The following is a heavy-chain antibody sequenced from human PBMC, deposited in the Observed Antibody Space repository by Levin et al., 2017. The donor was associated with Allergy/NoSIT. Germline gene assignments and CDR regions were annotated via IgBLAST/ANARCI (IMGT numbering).Heavy chain of an antibody. V-gene: IGHV3-23*01. CDR2: MRYSGDTT. J-gene: IGHJ3*02. D-gene: IGHD1-26*01. CDR1: GFTFISYT. CDR3: AKGLYSGSPSRAFDM. Sequence: QAGGSLRLSCAASGFTFISYTMTWVRQAPGKGLEWVSTMRYSGDTTYYADSVKGRFTISRDSSKDTLFLQMNSLRAEDTAVYYCAKGLYSGSPSRAFDMWGQGTMVTVSS.